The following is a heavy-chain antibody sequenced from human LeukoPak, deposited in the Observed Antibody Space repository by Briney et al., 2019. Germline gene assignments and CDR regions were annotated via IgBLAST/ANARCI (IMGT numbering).Heavy chain of an antibody. J-gene: IGHJ4*02. CDR1: GGGSFSDYS. Sequence: SETLSLTCAVYGGGSFSDYSWNWIRQSPGKGLEWVGEITHAAILNYNPSLKGRVAISVDTSKSQVSLKLDSMTAADTAMYYCARGRGEAAGLDHWGQGTLVTVSS. CDR2: ITHAAIL. CDR3: ARGRGEAAGLDH. V-gene: IGHV4-34*01. D-gene: IGHD6-13*01.